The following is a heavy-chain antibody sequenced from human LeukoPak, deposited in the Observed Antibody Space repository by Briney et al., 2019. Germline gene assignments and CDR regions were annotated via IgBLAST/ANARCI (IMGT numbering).Heavy chain of an antibody. Sequence: PGGSLRLSCAASGFTFSSYSMNWVRQAPGKGLEWVSSISSSSSHIYYADSVKGRFTISRDNAKNSLYLQMNSLRAEDTAVYYCARDLEPLTTGDYWGQGTLVTVSS. D-gene: IGHD3-22*01. J-gene: IGHJ4*02. V-gene: IGHV3-21*01. CDR1: GFTFSSYS. CDR3: ARDLEPLTTGDY. CDR2: ISSSSSHI.